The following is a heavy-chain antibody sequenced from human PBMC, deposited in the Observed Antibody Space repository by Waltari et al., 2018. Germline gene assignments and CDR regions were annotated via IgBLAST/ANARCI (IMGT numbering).Heavy chain of an antibody. CDR2: INHSGST. CDR1: GGSSSGYY. J-gene: IGHJ4*02. Sequence: QVQLQQWGAGLLKPSETLSLTCAVYGGSSSGYYWSWIRQPPGKGLEWIGEINHSGSTNYNPSLKSRVTISVDTSKNQFSLKLSSVTAADTAVYYCARGGTTTRITIFGVVLAKGYFDYWGQGTLVTVSS. CDR3: ARGGTTTRITIFGVVLAKGYFDY. D-gene: IGHD3-3*01. V-gene: IGHV4-34*01.